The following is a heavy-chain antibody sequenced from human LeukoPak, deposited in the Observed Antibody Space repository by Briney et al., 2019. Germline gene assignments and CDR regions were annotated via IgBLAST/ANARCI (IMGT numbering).Heavy chain of an antibody. CDR1: GYTFTSYG. J-gene: IGHJ4*02. V-gene: IGHV1-2*02. D-gene: IGHD6-19*01. Sequence: ASVKVSCKASGYTFTSYGISWVRQAPGQGLEWMGWINPNSGGTKYAQKFQGRVTMTRDTSSSTAYMELSSLRSDDTAVYYCARDPVSYSSGPFDYWGQGTLVTVSS. CDR2: INPNSGGT. CDR3: ARDPVSYSSGPFDY.